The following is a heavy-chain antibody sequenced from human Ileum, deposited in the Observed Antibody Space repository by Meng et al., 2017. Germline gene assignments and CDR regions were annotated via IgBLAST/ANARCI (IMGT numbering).Heavy chain of an antibody. CDR1: GYTFTDYF. CDR3: VRSNIFGWNPRDH. V-gene: IGHV1-2*06. Sequence: QGQLVQSGAEAKKPRASLKVSCKASGYTFTDYFVHWVRQAPGQGLEWMGRINPKSGATAYAQKFQGRVTVTSDTSISTAYLDLISLTSDDTALYYCVRSNIFGWNPRDHWGQGTLVTVSS. J-gene: IGHJ4*02. CDR2: INPKSGAT. D-gene: IGHD3-3*02.